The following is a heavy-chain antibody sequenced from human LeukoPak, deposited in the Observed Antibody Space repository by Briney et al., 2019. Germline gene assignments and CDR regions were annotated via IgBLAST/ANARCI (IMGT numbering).Heavy chain of an antibody. V-gene: IGHV4-34*01. CDR2: INHSGST. J-gene: IGHJ4*02. Sequence: ASETLSLTCAVYGGSFSGYYWSWIRQPPGKGLEWIGEINHSGSTNYNPSLKSRVTISVDTSKNQFSLKLSSVTAADTAVYYCARRTLTMIVVVMGGYFDYWGQGTLVTVSS. CDR3: ARRTLTMIVVVMGGYFDY. CDR1: GGSFSGYY. D-gene: IGHD3-22*01.